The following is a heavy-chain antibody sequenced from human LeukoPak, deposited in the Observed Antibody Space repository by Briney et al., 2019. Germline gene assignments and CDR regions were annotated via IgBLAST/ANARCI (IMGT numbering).Heavy chain of an antibody. D-gene: IGHD6-19*01. CDR3: ARDRSGSGWYDY. CDR2: INPNSGGT. CDR1: GYTFTGYY. Sequence: EASVKASCKASGYTFTGYYMHWVRQAPGQGLEWMGWINPNSGGTNYAQKFQGRVTMTRDTSISTAYMELSRLRSDDTAVYYCARDRSGSGWYDYWGQGTLVTVSS. V-gene: IGHV1-2*02. J-gene: IGHJ4*02.